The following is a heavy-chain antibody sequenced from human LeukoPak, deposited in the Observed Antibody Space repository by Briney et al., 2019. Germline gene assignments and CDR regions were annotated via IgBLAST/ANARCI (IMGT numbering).Heavy chain of an antibody. Sequence: GESLKTSCKGSGYSFTSYWIGWVRQMPGKGLEWMGIIYPGDSDTRYSPSFQGQVTISADKSISTAYLQWSSLKASDTAMYYCARHLQSIAAAGIPSRLYYYGMDVWGQGTTVTVSS. CDR1: GYSFTSYW. CDR2: IYPGDSDT. V-gene: IGHV5-51*01. D-gene: IGHD6-13*01. CDR3: ARHLQSIAAAGIPSRLYYYGMDV. J-gene: IGHJ6*02.